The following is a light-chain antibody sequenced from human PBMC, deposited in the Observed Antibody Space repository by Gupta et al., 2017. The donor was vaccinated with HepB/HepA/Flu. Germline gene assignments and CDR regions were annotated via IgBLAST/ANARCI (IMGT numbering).Light chain of an antibody. J-gene: IGLJ2*01. V-gene: IGLV2-14*03. Sequence: SALTQPASLSGSPGQSLTISCTGTSSDIGHYNFVSWYQQYPGKAPTLLIYDVSSRPSGVSARFSGSKSANTASLTISGRQTEDEADYHCRSYTTSNTIVFGGGTQVTVL. CDR1: SSDIGHYNF. CDR3: RSYTTSNTIV. CDR2: DVS.